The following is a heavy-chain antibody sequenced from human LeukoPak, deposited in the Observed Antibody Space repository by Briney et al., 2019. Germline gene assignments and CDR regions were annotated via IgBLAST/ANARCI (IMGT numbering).Heavy chain of an antibody. V-gene: IGHV3-30*03. J-gene: IGHJ1*01. CDR2: ISYDGSNK. CDR1: GFTFSSYG. D-gene: IGHD4-11*01. Sequence: GGSLRLSCAASGFTFSSYGMHWVRQAPGKGLEWVAVISYDGSNKYYADSVKGRFTISRDNSKNTLFLQMNSLRAEDTAVYYCVSDYRNNTLFHHWGQGTLVTVSS. CDR3: VSDYRNNTLFHH.